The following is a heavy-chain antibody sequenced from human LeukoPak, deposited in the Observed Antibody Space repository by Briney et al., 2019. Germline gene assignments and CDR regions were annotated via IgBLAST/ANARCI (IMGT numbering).Heavy chain of an antibody. CDR1: GYTFTGYY. Sequence: ASVKVSCKASGYTFTGYYMHWVRQAPGQGLEWMGWINPNSGGTNYAQKFQGRVTMSRDTSISTAYMELSSLRSEDTAVYYCARGKALISHYDFWSGYDNWFDPWGQGTLVTVSS. V-gene: IGHV1-2*02. CDR2: INPNSGGT. CDR3: ARGKALISHYDFWSGYDNWFDP. D-gene: IGHD3-3*01. J-gene: IGHJ5*02.